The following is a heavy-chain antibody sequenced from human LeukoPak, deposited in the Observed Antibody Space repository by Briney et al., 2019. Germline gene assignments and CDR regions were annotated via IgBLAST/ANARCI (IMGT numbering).Heavy chain of an antibody. V-gene: IGHV4-61*09. CDR2: IYTGGST. CDR3: ARDSLYNFWSGYYHTTYYFDY. CDR1: GGSISSGNYY. Sequence: SQTLSLTCTVSGGSISSGNYYWSWIRQPAGKGLEWIGHIYTGGSTNYNPSLKSRVTISVDTSKNQFSLNLSSMTAADTAVYYCARDSLYNFWSGYYHTTYYFDYWGQGTLVTVSP. D-gene: IGHD3-3*01. J-gene: IGHJ4*02.